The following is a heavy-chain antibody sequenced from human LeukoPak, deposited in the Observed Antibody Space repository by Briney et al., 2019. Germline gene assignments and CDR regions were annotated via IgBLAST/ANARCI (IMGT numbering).Heavy chain of an antibody. CDR2: ISYDGSNK. D-gene: IGHD3-22*01. Sequence: GRSLRLSCAASGFTFSNSGMHWVRQAPGKGLEWVAVISYDGSNKYYADSVKGRFTISRDNSKNTLYLQMNSLRAEDTAVYYCAKKSDSSGYYYSSADAFDIWGQGTMVTVSS. CDR1: GFTFSNSG. J-gene: IGHJ3*02. V-gene: IGHV3-30*18. CDR3: AKKSDSSGYYYSSADAFDI.